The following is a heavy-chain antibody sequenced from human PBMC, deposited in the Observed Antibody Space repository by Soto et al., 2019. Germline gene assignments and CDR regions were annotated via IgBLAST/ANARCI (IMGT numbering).Heavy chain of an antibody. CDR1: GGSISSTNW. CDR3: ARQPYSYDAIDV. Sequence: QVQLQESGPGLVKPSGTLSLTCAVSGGSISSTNWWSWVRQPPGKGLEWIGEIHHSGRTNYNPSLKSRXXIXIXMSKNQFSLKLSSVTAADTAVYYCARQPYSYDAIDVWGQGTTVTVSS. V-gene: IGHV4-4*02. J-gene: IGHJ6*02. CDR2: IHHSGRT.